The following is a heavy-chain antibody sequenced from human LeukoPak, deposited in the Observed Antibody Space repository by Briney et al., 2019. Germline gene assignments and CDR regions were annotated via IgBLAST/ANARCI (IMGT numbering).Heavy chain of an antibody. V-gene: IGHV6-1*01. D-gene: IGHD2-2*01. CDR1: GDSVSSNSGA. J-gene: IGHJ4*02. CDR2: TYYRSKWYN. Sequence: SQTLSLTCAISGDSVSSNSGAWNWIRQSPSRGLEWLGRTYYRSKWYNGYAISVKSRIAVNPDTSKNQFSLHLNSVTPEDTAVYYCARSSPNFDYWGQGTLVTVSS. CDR3: ARSSPNFDY.